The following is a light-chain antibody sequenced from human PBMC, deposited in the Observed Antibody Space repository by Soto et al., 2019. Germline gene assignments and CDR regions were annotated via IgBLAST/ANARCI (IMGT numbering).Light chain of an antibody. Sequence: EIVLTQSPGTLSLSPGERATLSCRASQSLRRSNLAWYQQKPGQAPRVLIYGASSRATGIPDRFSGSGSGTDFTLTISRLESEDFAVYYCQQYHSAPDTLGQGTKLEIK. CDR1: QSLRRSN. V-gene: IGKV3-20*01. CDR2: GAS. J-gene: IGKJ2*01. CDR3: QQYHSAPDT.